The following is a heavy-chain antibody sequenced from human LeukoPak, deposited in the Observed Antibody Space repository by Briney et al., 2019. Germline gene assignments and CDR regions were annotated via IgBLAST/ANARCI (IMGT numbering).Heavy chain of an antibody. V-gene: IGHV4-34*01. J-gene: IGHJ4*02. Sequence: PETLSLTCAVYGGSFSGYYWSWIRQPPGKGLEWIGEINHSGSTNYNPSLKSRVTISVDTSKNQFSLKLSSVTAADTAVYYCARSRGYCSGGSCYYFDYWGQGTLVTVSS. CDR1: GGSFSGYY. D-gene: IGHD2-15*01. CDR2: INHSGST. CDR3: ARSRGYCSGGSCYYFDY.